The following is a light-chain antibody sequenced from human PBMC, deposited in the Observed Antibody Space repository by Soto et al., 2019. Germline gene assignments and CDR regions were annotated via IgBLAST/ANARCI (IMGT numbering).Light chain of an antibody. V-gene: IGLV1-40*01. Sequence: QSVLSQPPSVSGAPGQIITISCTGSSSNIGANYDVHWYRQVPGTAPKLLMSGDNNRPSGVADRFSGSKSGTSASLAITRLQAEDEADYYCQSYDSSLNRVFGTGTKVTVL. J-gene: IGLJ1*01. CDR2: GDN. CDR3: QSYDSSLNRV. CDR1: SSNIGANYD.